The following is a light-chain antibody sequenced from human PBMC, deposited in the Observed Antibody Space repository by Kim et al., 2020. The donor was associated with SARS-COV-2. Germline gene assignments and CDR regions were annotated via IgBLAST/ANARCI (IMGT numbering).Light chain of an antibody. Sequence: DIQMTQSPSSVSASVGDRVTISCRASQDVNIWLAWYQHKPGKAPKLLIYAASSLQSGVPSRFSGSGSGTDFTLTISSLLPEDSATYYCLQTNSFPLAFGGGTKLEI. J-gene: IGKJ4*01. CDR2: AAS. CDR3: LQTNSFPLA. CDR1: QDVNIW. V-gene: IGKV1-12*01.